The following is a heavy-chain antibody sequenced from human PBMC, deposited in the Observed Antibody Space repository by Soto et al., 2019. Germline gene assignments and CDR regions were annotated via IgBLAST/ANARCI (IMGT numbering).Heavy chain of an antibody. V-gene: IGHV3-23*01. D-gene: IGHD6-25*01. J-gene: IGHJ4*02. CDR3: AKFFVETGSNSGWPWSFHY. CDR1: GFTFSNYA. CDR2: ISGSGGTT. Sequence: EVQLLESGGGLVQPGRSLRLSCAASGFTFSNYAMSWVRQAPGQGLDWVSAISGSGGTTYYADSVEGRFTISRDNSKNTLFRQMNSLRAEDAAVYYWAKFFVETGSNSGWPWSFHYWGQGTLVTVSS.